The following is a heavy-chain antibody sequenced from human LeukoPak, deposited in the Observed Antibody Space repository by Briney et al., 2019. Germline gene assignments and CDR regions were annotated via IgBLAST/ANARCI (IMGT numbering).Heavy chain of an antibody. CDR2: IYYSGST. Sequence: SETLSLTCTVSGGSISSGGYYWSWIRQHPGKGLEWIGYIYYSGSTYYNPSLKSRVTISVDTSKNQFSLKLSSVTAADTAVYYCARDEGSSWYGQWNYWGQGTLVTVSS. CDR1: GGSISSGGYY. V-gene: IGHV4-31*03. J-gene: IGHJ4*02. D-gene: IGHD6-13*01. CDR3: ARDEGSSWYGQWNY.